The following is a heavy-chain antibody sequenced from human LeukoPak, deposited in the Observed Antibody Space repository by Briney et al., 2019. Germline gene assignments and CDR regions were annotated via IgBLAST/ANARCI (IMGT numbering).Heavy chain of an antibody. Sequence: ASETLSLTCTVSGGSISSGGYYWSWIRQHPGKGLEWIGYIYYSGSTYYNPSLKSRVSVSVDTAKNQFSLKLTSVTAADTAVYFCARGRIAVPGTGYWYFDLWGRGTLVTVSS. CDR3: ARGRIAVPGTGYWYFDL. J-gene: IGHJ2*01. CDR2: IYYSGST. V-gene: IGHV4-31*03. CDR1: GGSISSGGYY. D-gene: IGHD6-19*01.